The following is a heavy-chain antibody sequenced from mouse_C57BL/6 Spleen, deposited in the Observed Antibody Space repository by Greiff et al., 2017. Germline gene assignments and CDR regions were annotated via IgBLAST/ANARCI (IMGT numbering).Heavy chain of an antibody. D-gene: IGHD4-1*01. CDR1: GYTFTSYD. CDR3: ARGTGTGFAY. V-gene: IGHV1-85*01. J-gene: IGHJ3*01. Sequence: QVQLKESGPELVKPGASVKLSCKASGYTFTSYDINWVKQRPGQGLEWIGWIYPSGGSTKYNEKFKGKATLTVDTSSSTAYMELHSLTSEDSAVYFCARGTGTGFAYWGQGTLVTVSA. CDR2: IYPSGGST.